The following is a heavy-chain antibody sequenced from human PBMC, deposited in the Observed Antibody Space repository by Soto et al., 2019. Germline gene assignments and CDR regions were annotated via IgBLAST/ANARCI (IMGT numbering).Heavy chain of an antibody. J-gene: IGHJ4*02. Sequence: PSETLSLTCTGSGDSISSSNYYWGWIRQPPGKGPEWIGSIYYSGSTYYNPSLKSRVTISVDTSKNQFSLKLSSVTAADTAVHYCAFPTYGGTLLTPLFHWGQGTLVPVCS. CDR1: GDSISSSNYY. CDR3: AFPTYGGTLLTPLFH. D-gene: IGHD4-17*01. CDR2: IYYSGST. V-gene: IGHV4-39*01.